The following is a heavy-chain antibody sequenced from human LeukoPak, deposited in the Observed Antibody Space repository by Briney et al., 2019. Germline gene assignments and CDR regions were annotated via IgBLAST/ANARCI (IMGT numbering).Heavy chain of an antibody. CDR3: ATSHVSSGYYFRFDY. D-gene: IGHD3-22*01. Sequence: ASVTVSCKVSGYTLTELSMHWVRQAPGKGLEWMGGFDPEDGETIYAQKFQGRVTMTEDTSTDTAYMELSSLRSEDTAVYYCATSHVSSGYYFRFDYWGQGTLVTVSS. CDR2: FDPEDGET. J-gene: IGHJ4*02. V-gene: IGHV1-24*01. CDR1: GYTLTELS.